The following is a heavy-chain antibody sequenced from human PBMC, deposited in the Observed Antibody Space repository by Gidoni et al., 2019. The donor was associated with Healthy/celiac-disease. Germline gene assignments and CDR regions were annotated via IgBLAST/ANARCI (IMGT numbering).Heavy chain of an antibody. CDR3: ARDLVHWGGPPIAFDI. J-gene: IGHJ3*02. CDR1: GFTFSDYY. D-gene: IGHD1-1*01. CDR2: ICSSGSTI. Sequence: QVQLVESGGGLVKPGGSLRLSCAASGFTFSDYYMSWIRQAPGKGLEWGSYICSSGSTIYYADSVKGRFTNSRENAKNSLYLQMNSLRAEDTAVYYCARDLVHWGGPPIAFDIWGQGTMVTVSS. V-gene: IGHV3-11*01.